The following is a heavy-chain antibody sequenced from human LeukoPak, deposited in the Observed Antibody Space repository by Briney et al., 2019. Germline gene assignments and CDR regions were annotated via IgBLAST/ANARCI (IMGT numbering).Heavy chain of an antibody. D-gene: IGHD6-13*01. V-gene: IGHV1-46*01. J-gene: IGHJ4*02. CDR2: INPSGGST. Sequence: ASVKVFCRASGYTITSYYMHWLRQAPGQGLEWMGIINPSGGSTTCDQQFQGRVTMTRDTSTSTVYMELSSLISEDTAAYYCVREQKPAAFDYRGQGTLATVSS. CDR1: GYTITSYY. CDR3: VREQKPAAFDY.